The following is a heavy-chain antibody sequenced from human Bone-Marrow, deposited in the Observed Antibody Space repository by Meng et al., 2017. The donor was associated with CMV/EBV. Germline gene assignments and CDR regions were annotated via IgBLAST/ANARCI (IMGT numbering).Heavy chain of an antibody. J-gene: IGHJ6*02. D-gene: IGHD1-26*01. Sequence: GESLKISCAASGFTFSSYGMSWVRQAPGKGLEWVSGISGGGISTYYADSVKGRFTISRDNSKNTLYLQMNSLRAEDTAVYYCAKDRGVGATDYYYYGMDVWGQGTTVTGSS. CDR3: AKDRGVGATDYYYYGMDV. V-gene: IGHV3-23*01. CDR1: GFTFSSYG. CDR2: ISGGGIST.